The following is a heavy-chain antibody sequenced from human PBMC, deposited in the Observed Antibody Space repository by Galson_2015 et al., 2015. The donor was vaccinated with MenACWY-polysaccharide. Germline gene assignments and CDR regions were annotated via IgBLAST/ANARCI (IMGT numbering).Heavy chain of an antibody. J-gene: IGHJ6*02. Sequence: SLRLSCAASGFTFSSYWMNWVRQAPGKGLEWVANIKQDGSEKYYVDSVKGRFTISRDNAKNSMYLQMNSLRAEDTAVYFCARGRVPGSLYYGMGVWGQGTTVTVSS. CDR3: ARGRVPGSLYYGMGV. CDR2: IKQDGSEK. CDR1: GFTFSSYW. V-gene: IGHV3-7*04. D-gene: IGHD2-15*01.